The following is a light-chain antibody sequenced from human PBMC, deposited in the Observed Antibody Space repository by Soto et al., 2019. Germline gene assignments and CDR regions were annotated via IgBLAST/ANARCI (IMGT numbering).Light chain of an antibody. CDR1: QRISTY. CDR2: AAS. CDR3: QQYNSYPIT. Sequence: DVQISQSPSSLSASVGDRVTITCRASQRISTYLHWFQQKPGKAPKLLIYAASNLQSGVPSRFSGSGSGTDFALTISSLQPEDFATYYCQQYNSYPITFGQGTRLEIK. V-gene: IGKV1-39*01. J-gene: IGKJ5*01.